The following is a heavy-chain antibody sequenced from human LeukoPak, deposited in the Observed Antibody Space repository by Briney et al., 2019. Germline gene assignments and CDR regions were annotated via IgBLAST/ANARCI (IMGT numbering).Heavy chain of an antibody. Sequence: GGSLRLSCAASGFTFSNYGMHWVRQAPGKGLEWVAFISYDGSNKYYADSVKGRFTISRDNSKNTLYLQMNSLRAEDTAVYYCARDAALGSSSWYNWFDPWGQGTLVTVSS. J-gene: IGHJ5*02. V-gene: IGHV3-30*03. CDR2: ISYDGSNK. CDR3: ARDAALGSSSWYNWFDP. D-gene: IGHD6-13*01. CDR1: GFTFSNYG.